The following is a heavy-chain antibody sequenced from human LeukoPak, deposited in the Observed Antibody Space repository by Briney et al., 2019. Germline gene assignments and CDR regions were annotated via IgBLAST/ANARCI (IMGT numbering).Heavy chain of an antibody. Sequence: SQTLSLTCAVPGGSISSGGYSWSWIRQPPGKGLEWIGYIYHSGSTYYNPSLKSRVTISVDRSKNQFSLKLSSVTAADTAVYYCARGWVRGVIHAFDIWGQGTMVTVSS. D-gene: IGHD3-10*01. J-gene: IGHJ3*02. V-gene: IGHV4-30-2*02. CDR3: ARGWVRGVIHAFDI. CDR1: GGSISSGGYS. CDR2: IYHSGST.